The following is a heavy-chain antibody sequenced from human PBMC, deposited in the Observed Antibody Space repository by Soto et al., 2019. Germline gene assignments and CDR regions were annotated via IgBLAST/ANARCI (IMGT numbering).Heavy chain of an antibody. CDR2: ISSSSATI. Sequence: ELFLQESGGDLVQPGGFLRLSCVASGFKFSMFGMNWVRQAPGKGLEWIAYISSSSATIIYGGSVEGRFTVSRDNAEKSLFLQMKSLRDEDTAVYYCARDKGGTVAGINWFDPWGHGTPVTVST. V-gene: IGHV3-48*02. CDR1: GFKFSMFG. CDR3: ARDKGGTVAGINWFDP. J-gene: IGHJ5*02. D-gene: IGHD6-19*01.